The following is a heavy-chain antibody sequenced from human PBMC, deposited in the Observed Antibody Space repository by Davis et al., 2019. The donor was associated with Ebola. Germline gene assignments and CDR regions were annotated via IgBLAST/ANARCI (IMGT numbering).Heavy chain of an antibody. D-gene: IGHD6-13*01. Sequence: GESLKISSAASGFTFSSYAMSWVRQTAGKGLEWVSTLDGSGDNTYYADSVKGRFTVSRDNSKNTLYVQMNSLRAEDTAVYYGAKVWQQLANFDYWGQGTLVTVSS. CDR2: LDGSGDNT. CDR3: AKVWQQLANFDY. J-gene: IGHJ4*02. CDR1: GFTFSSYA. V-gene: IGHV3-23*01.